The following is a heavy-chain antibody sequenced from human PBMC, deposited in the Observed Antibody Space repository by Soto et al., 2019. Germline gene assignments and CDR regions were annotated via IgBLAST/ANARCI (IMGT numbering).Heavy chain of an antibody. V-gene: IGHV1-2*02. CDR2: INPNSGGT. J-gene: IGHJ4*02. Sequence: ASVKVSCKASGYTFTGYYMHWVRQAPGQGLEWMGWINPNSGGTNYAQKFQGRVTMTRDTSISTAYMELSRLRSEDTAVYYCAADVYDSNDIKDLGVYWGPGTLVTVSS. CDR3: AADVYDSNDIKDLGVY. CDR1: GYTFTGYY. D-gene: IGHD3-22*01.